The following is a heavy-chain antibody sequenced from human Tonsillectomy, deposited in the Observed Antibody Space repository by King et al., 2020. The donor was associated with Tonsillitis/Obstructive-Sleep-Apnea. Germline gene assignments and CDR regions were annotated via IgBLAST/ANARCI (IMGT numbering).Heavy chain of an antibody. Sequence: VQLVESGGGLIKPGGSLRLSCAASGFTFSNAWMSWVRQAPGKGLEWVGRVKSKTDGGTPDYAAPVKGRFTISREDSKDMLYLQMSSLKTEDTAVYYCTTDFVEGGVVVDYWGQGTLVTVSS. V-gene: IGHV3-15*01. CDR1: GFTFSNAW. D-gene: IGHD3-16*01. J-gene: IGHJ4*02. CDR3: TTDFVEGGVVVDY. CDR2: VKSKTDGGTP.